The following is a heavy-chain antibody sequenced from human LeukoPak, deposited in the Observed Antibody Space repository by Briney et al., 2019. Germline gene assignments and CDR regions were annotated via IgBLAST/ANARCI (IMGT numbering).Heavy chain of an antibody. Sequence: SQILSLTCAISGDSVSSNGVAWNWIRQSPSRGLEWLGRTYYRSKWFNDYAVSVNSRITISPDISKNQFSLQLNSVTPEDTAVYFCARRAWRSFDYWGQGTLVTVTS. V-gene: IGHV6-1*01. J-gene: IGHJ4*02. CDR1: GDSVSSNGVA. CDR2: TYYRSKWFN. CDR3: ARRAWRSFDY.